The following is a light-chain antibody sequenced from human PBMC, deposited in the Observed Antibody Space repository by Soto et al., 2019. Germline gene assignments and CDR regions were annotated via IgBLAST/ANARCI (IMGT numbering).Light chain of an antibody. CDR2: GAS. Sequence: IVMTQSTATLSVSPGGRATLSCRASQSISDTLAWYQQKPGQAPRLLIHGASTRATGFPARFSGSGSGTDFTLTISSLQSEDFAVYYCQQYNNWPWTFGQGTKV. J-gene: IGKJ1*01. CDR3: QQYNNWPWT. V-gene: IGKV3-15*01. CDR1: QSISDT.